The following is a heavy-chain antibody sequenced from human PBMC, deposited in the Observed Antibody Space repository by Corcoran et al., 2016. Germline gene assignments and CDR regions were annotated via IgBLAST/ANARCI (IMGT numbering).Heavy chain of an antibody. J-gene: IGHJ6*02. CDR2: ISYDGSNK. CDR1: GFTFSNYG. D-gene: IGHD3-10*01. V-gene: IGHV3-30*18. CDR3: AKDRSMLRGVIKVYYYYGMDV. Sequence: QVQLVESGGGVVQPGRSLRLSCAASGFTFSNYGMHWVRQAPGKGLEWVAVISYDGSNKYYADSVKGRFTISRDNSKNTLYLQMNSLRTECTAVYYCAKDRSMLRGVIKVYYYYGMDVWGQGTTVTVSS.